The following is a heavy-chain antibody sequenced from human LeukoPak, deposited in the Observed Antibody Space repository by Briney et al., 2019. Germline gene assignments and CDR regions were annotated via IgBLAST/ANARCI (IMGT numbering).Heavy chain of an antibody. CDR3: AKDVTRSGYFFFDY. CDR2: ISGSGGST. J-gene: IGHJ4*02. V-gene: IGHV3-23*01. D-gene: IGHD3-3*01. Sequence: GGSLRLSCAASGFTFSSYAMSWVRQAPGKGLEWVSAISGSGGSTCYADSVKGRFTISRDNSKNTLYLQMNSLRAEDTAVYYCAKDVTRSGYFFFDYWGQGTLVTVSS. CDR1: GFTFSSYA.